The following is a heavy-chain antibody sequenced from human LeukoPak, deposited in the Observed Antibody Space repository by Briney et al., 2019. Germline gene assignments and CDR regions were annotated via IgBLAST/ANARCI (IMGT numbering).Heavy chain of an antibody. CDR3: ASDTRGYSYGYYYYGMDV. CDR2: INHSGST. CDR1: GGSISGYY. J-gene: IGHJ6*02. V-gene: IGHV4-34*01. Sequence: PSETLPLTCTVSGGSISGYYWSWIRQPPGKGLEWIGEINHSGSTNYNPSLKSRVTISVDTSKNQFSLKLSSVTAADTAVYYCASDTRGYSYGYYYYGMDVWGQGTTVTVSS. D-gene: IGHD5-18*01.